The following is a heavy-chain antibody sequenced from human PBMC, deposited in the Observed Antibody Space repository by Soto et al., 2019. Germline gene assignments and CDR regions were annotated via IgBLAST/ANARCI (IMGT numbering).Heavy chain of an antibody. CDR2: ISWNSGSI. Sequence: SLKISCAASGFTFDDYAMHWVRQAPGKGLEWVSGISWNSGSIGYADSVKGRLTISRDNAKNSLYLQMNSLRAEDTALYYCAKGRELGSLHSKWFEPWGQGTLVTVSS. V-gene: IGHV3-9*01. CDR3: AKGRELGSLHSKWFEP. D-gene: IGHD1-7*01. J-gene: IGHJ5*02. CDR1: GFTFDDYA.